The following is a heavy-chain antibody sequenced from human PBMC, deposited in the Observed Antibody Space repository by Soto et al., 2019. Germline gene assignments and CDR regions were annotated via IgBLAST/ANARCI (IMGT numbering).Heavy chain of an antibody. CDR1: GGSFSGYY. D-gene: IGHD2-15*01. J-gene: IGHJ4*02. CDR2: INHSGST. CDR3: ARGGESVVVVAATGHFDY. Sequence: QVQLQQWGAGLLKPSETLSLTCAVYGGSFSGYYWSWIRQPPGKGLEWIGEINHSGSTNYNPSLKRRVTISVDTSKNQFSLKLSSVTAADTAVYYCARGGESVVVVAATGHFDYWGQGTLVTVSS. V-gene: IGHV4-34*01.